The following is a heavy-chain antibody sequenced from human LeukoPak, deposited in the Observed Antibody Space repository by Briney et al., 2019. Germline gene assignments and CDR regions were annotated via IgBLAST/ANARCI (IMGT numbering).Heavy chain of an antibody. D-gene: IGHD1-1*01. J-gene: IGHJ4*02. CDR2: IKQDGSEK. V-gene: IGHV3-7*01. CDR1: GFTFSSYW. CDR3: ARELPYYNWNDEVDY. Sequence: GGSLRLSCAASGFTFSSYWMSWVRQAPGKGLEWVANIKQDGSEKYYVDSVKGRFTISRDNAKNSLYLQMNSLRAEDTAVYYCARELPYYNWNDEVDYWGQGTLVTVSS.